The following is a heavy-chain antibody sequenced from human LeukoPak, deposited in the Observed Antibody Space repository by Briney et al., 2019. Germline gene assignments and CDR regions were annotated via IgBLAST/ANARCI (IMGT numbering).Heavy chain of an antibody. CDR2: IKRKTDGGHT. D-gene: IGHD3-3*01. CDR3: TTDLSGPQFSPQDP. V-gene: IGHV3-15*01. CDR1: GFTFSNAW. J-gene: IGHJ5*02. Sequence: PGGSLTLSCAASGFTFSNAWMSWVRQARGKGPEWVGCIKRKTDGGHTEYAAPVKGRFTISRDDSKNTLYLQMNSVKTEETAVYYCTTDLSGPQFSPQDPWGQGTLVTVSP.